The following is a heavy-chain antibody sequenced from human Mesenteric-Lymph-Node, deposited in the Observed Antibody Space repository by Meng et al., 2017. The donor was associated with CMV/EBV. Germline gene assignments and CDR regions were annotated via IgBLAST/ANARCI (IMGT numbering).Heavy chain of an antibody. CDR3: ARGPRYYDFWSGYSNWFDP. Sequence: ASVKVSCKASGYTFTSYDINWVRQATGQGLEWMGWMNPNSGNTVYPEKLQGRVTITRNTSISTAYMELSSLRSGDTAVYYCARGPRYYDFWSGYSNWFDPWGQGTLVTVSS. CDR1: GYTFTSYD. D-gene: IGHD3-3*01. J-gene: IGHJ5*02. CDR2: MNPNSGNT. V-gene: IGHV1-8*03.